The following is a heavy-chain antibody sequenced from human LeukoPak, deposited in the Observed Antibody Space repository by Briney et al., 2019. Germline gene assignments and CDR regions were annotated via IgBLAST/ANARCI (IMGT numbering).Heavy chain of an antibody. CDR1: GFTFSSYG. V-gene: IGHV3-30*18. CDR3: AKDILRYFDWLPPYFDY. D-gene: IGHD3-9*01. Sequence: GSLRLSCAASGFTFSSYGMHWVRQAPGKGLEWVAVISYDGSNKYYADSVKGRFTISRGNSKNTLYLQMNSLRAEDTAVYYCAKDILRYFDWLPPYFDYWGQGTLVTVSS. J-gene: IGHJ4*02. CDR2: ISYDGSNK.